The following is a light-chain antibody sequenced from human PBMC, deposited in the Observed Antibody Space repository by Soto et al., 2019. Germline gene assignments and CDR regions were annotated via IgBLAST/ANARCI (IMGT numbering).Light chain of an antibody. CDR2: GAS. V-gene: IGKV1-39*01. Sequence: DIQMTQSPSSLPASVGDRVTITCRASQSISSCLNWYQQKQGKAPKLMIYGASNLQSGVPSRFSGSGAGTDFTLTIISLQPEDFATYYCQQSYSTPSITFGQGTRLEIK. CDR3: QQSYSTPSIT. CDR1: QSISSC. J-gene: IGKJ5*01.